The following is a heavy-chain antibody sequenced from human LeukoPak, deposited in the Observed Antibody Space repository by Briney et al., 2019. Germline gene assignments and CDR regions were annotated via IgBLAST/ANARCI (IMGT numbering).Heavy chain of an antibody. D-gene: IGHD3-10*01. CDR1: GYSISSGYY. V-gene: IGHV4-38-2*02. J-gene: IGHJ1*01. CDR3: AANSADYNTLGSSYKV. Sequence: SETLSLTCTVSGYSISSGYYWGWMRQPAGKGLEWIGRISSTGRTDYNPSLTSRVTISVDTSKNQLSMKLSSVTAADTAVYYCAANSADYNTLGSSYKVWGQGILVTVSS. CDR2: ISSTGRT.